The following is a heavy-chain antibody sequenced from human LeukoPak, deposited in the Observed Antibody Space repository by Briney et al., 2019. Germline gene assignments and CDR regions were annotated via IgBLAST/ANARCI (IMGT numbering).Heavy chain of an antibody. CDR1: GGTFSSYA. CDR2: IIPILGIA. D-gene: IGHD3-10*01. J-gene: IGHJ4*02. CDR3: ARDLITMVRGVKGY. V-gene: IGHV1-69*04. Sequence: SVKVSCKASGGTFSSYAISWVRQAPGQGLEWMGRIIPILGIANYAQKLQGRVTMTTDTSTSTAYMELRSLRSDDTAVYYCARDLITMVRGVKGYWGQGTLVTVSS.